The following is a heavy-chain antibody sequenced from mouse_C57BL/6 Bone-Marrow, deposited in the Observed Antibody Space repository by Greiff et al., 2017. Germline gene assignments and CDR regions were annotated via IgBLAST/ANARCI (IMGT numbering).Heavy chain of an antibody. CDR3: ANCRYRYFDV. V-gene: IGHV1-50*01. J-gene: IGHJ1*03. CDR2: IDPSDSYT. D-gene: IGHD4-1*02. CDR1: GYTFTSYW. Sequence: QVQLQQPGAELVKPGASVKLSCKASGYTFTSYWMQWVKQRPGQGLEWIGEIDPSDSYTNYNQKFKGKATLTVDTSSSTAYMQLSSLTSEDSAVYYCANCRYRYFDVWGTGTTVTVSS.